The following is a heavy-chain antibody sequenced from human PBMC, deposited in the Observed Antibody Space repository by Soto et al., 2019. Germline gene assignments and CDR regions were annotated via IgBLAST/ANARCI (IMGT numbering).Heavy chain of an antibody. Sequence: ASVKVSCKASGYPFTSYAMHCVRQAPGQRVEWMGWINAGNGNTKSSQKLPVRVTITRATSASTADVELISLRSPHTAVYCRARVPDIVVVTGQRVGYFDYPDQGPSVTLCS. V-gene: IGHV1-3*01. CDR3: ARVPDIVVVTGQRVGYFDY. D-gene: IGHD2-21*02. CDR1: GYPFTSYA. CDR2: INAGNGNT. J-gene: IGHJ4*02.